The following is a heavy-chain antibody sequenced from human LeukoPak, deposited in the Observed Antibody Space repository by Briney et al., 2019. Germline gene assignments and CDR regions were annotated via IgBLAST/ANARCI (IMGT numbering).Heavy chain of an antibody. J-gene: IGHJ4*02. CDR3: ARDPDYDSLFDY. CDR2: ISSSISYI. Sequence: GGSLRLSCAASGFTFSSYSMNWVRQAPGKGLEWVSSISSSISYIYYADSVKGRFTISRDNAKNSLYLQMNSLRAEDTAVYYCARDPDYDSLFDYWGQGTLVTVSS. CDR1: GFTFSSYS. D-gene: IGHD3-22*01. V-gene: IGHV3-21*01.